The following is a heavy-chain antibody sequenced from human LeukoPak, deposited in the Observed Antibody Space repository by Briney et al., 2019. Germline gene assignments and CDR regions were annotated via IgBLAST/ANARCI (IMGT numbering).Heavy chain of an antibody. Sequence: GGSLRLSCAASGFTFSSYAMSWVRQAPGKGLEWVSAISGSGGSTYYADSVKGRFTISRDNSKNTLYLQMNGLRAEDTAVYYCARPRDGSGYYFDYWGQGTLVTVSS. CDR3: ARPRDGSGYYFDY. CDR1: GFTFSSYA. CDR2: ISGSGGST. D-gene: IGHD3-22*01. V-gene: IGHV3-23*01. J-gene: IGHJ4*02.